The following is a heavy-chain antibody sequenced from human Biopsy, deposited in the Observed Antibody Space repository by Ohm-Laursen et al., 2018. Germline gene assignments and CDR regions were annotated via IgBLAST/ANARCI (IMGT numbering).Heavy chain of an antibody. D-gene: IGHD4-23*01. J-gene: IGHJ4*02. Sequence: SDTLSLTCTVSGGSFTGHYWSRIRQPPGKGLEWIGHISYTGYTSYNASLKSRVTISVDTSRNHFSLRLSSLTAADTAVYYCARGSNDFGGLYFPRWGQGTLLTVSS. V-gene: IGHV4-59*11. CDR2: ISYTGYT. CDR3: ARGSNDFGGLYFPR. CDR1: GGSFTGHY.